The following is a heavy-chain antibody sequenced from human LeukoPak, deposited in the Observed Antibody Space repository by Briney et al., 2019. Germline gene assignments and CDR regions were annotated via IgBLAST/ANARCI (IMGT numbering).Heavy chain of an antibody. CDR3: ARHVVAVGFDY. CDR2: ISGSGGST. J-gene: IGHJ4*02. D-gene: IGHD3-22*01. V-gene: IGHV3-23*01. CDR1: GFTFSSYG. Sequence: GGTLRLSCAASGFTFSSYGVSWVRQAPGKGLEWVSAISGSGGSTYYADSVKGRFTISRDNSKNTLYLQMNSLRAEDTAVYYCARHVVAVGFDYWGQGTLVTVSS.